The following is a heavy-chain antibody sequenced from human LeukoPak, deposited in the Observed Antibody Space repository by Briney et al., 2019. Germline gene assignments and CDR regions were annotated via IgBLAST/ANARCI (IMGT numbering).Heavy chain of an antibody. D-gene: IGHD3-22*01. Sequence: GGSLRLSCAASGFTFSSYSMNWVRQAPGKGLEGVSSISSSSSYIYYADSVKGRFTISRDNAKKSLYLQMNILRSEDTAVYYCAIGSSGYYYCFGYWGQGTLVTVSS. CDR1: GFTFSSYS. CDR3: AIGSSGYYYCFGY. J-gene: IGHJ4*02. CDR2: ISSSSSYI. V-gene: IGHV3-21*01.